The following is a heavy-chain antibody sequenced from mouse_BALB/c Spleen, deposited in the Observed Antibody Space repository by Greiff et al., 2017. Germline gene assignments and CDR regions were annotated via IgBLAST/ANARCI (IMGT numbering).Heavy chain of an antibody. D-gene: IGHD1-1*02. CDR3: ARRVALYYYAMDY. Sequence: EVKLMESGGGLVQPGGSLKLSCAASGFTFSSYTMSWVRQTPEKRLEGVAYISNGGGSTYYPDTVKGRFTISRDNAKNTLYLQMSSLKSEDTAMYYCARRVALYYYAMDYWGQGTSVTVSS. CDR2: ISNGGGST. V-gene: IGHV5-12-2*01. CDR1: GFTFSSYT. J-gene: IGHJ4*01.